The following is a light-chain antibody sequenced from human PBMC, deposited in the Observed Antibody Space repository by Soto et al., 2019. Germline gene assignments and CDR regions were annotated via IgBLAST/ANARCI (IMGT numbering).Light chain of an antibody. CDR2: WAS. V-gene: IGKV4-1*01. CDR1: QSVLYSSNNKNY. J-gene: IGKJ1*01. Sequence: DIVLTQSPDSLAVSLGGRATINCTYSQSVLYSSNNKNYLAWYQQKPGQPPKLLIYWASTRESGVPDRFSGSGSGTDFTLTISSLQAEDVAVYYCQQYYSTPWTVGQGTKV. CDR3: QQYYSTPWT.